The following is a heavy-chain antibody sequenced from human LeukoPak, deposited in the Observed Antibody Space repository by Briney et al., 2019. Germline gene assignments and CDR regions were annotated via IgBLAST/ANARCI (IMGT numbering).Heavy chain of an antibody. V-gene: IGHV4-34*01. J-gene: IGHJ6*04. CDR1: GGSFSGYY. D-gene: IGHD3-10*01. CDR3: ARHSRYYGSV. CDR2: INHSGST. Sequence: SETLSLTCAVYGGSFSGYYWSWIRQPPGKGLEWIGEINHSGSTNYNPSLKSRVTISVDTSKNQFSLKLSSVTAADTAVYYCARHSRYYGSVWGKGTTVTVSS.